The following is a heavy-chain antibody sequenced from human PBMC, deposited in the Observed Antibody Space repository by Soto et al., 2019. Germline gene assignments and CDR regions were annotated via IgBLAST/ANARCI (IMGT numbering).Heavy chain of an antibody. CDR1: GFTFTSSA. V-gene: IGHV1-58*02. J-gene: IGHJ4*02. CDR2: IVVGSGNT. D-gene: IGHD5-18*01. CDR3: AAGVDTAMARL. Sequence: ASVKVSCKASGFTFTSSAIQWVRQARGQRLEWIGWIVVGSGNTNYAQKFQERVTITRDMSTSTAYMELSSLRSEDTAVYYCAAGVDTAMARLWGQGTLVTVSS.